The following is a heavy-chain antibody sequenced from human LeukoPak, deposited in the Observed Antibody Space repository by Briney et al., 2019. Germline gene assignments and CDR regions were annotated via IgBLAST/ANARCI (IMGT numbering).Heavy chain of an antibody. D-gene: IGHD2-8*02. CDR2: IDSSSSHI. Sequence: GGSLRLSCAASGFTFSNYIMNWVRQAQAKGLEWVSAIDSSSSHIYYSDSVKGRFTISRDNAKSSLDLQMNSLRAEDTAIYYCARGPLMTYCTGASCHHLGYWGQGTLVTVSS. CDR1: GFTFSNYI. V-gene: IGHV3-21*01. J-gene: IGHJ4*02. CDR3: ARGPLMTYCTGASCHHLGY.